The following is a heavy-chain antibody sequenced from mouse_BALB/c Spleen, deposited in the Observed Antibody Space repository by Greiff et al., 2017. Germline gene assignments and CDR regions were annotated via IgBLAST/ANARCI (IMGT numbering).Heavy chain of an antibody. J-gene: IGHJ2*01. CDR2: INPSNGRT. CDR3: ARGSIHYYGLFDY. V-gene: IGHV1S81*02. CDR1: GYTFTSYW. D-gene: IGHD1-2*01. Sequence: QVQLQQPGAELVKPGASVKLSCKASGYTFTSYWMHWVKQRPGQGLEWIGEINPSNGRTNYNEKFKSKATLTVDKSSSTAYMQLSSLTSEDSAVYYCARGSIHYYGLFDYWGQGTTLTVSS.